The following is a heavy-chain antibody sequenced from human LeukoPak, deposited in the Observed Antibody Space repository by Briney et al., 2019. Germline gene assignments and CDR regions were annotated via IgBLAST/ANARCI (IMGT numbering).Heavy chain of an antibody. D-gene: IGHD2-15*01. Sequence: GESLRLSCAASGFTSSSYAMSWVRQAPGKGLEWVSVISGSGGSTYYGDSAKGRFTISRDNSKNMLYLQMNSLRAEDTAVYYCAKGHWSGGSCGCAIDIWGQGTMISLS. CDR2: ISGSGGST. V-gene: IGHV3-23*01. J-gene: IGHJ3*02. CDR1: GFTSSSYA. CDR3: AKGHWSGGSCGCAIDI.